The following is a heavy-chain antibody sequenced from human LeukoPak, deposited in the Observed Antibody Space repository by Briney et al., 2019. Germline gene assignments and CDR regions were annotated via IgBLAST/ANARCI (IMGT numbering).Heavy chain of an antibody. Sequence: GGSLRLSCAASGFTFSSYAVTWVRQAPGKGLEWVSGISGTGENTVYADSVKGRLTISRDNSKNTLYLQMNRLRAEDTALYYCATVQHYYYGMDVWGQGTTVTVSS. CDR2: ISGTGENT. V-gene: IGHV3-23*01. J-gene: IGHJ6*02. CDR3: ATVQHYYYGMDV. CDR1: GFTFSSYA.